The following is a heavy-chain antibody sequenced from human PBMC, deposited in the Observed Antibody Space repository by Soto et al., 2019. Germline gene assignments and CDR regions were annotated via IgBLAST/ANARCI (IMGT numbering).Heavy chain of an antibody. D-gene: IGHD3-22*01. CDR3: ARDFFDSSDYTTNWFDP. CDR1: GGSISSGGYY. J-gene: IGHJ5*02. Sequence: SETLSLTSTVSGGSISSGGYYWSWIRQPPGEGLEWIGSIYHTGNAYYNPSLKSRVTISVDTSKNQFSLKLTSVTAADAALYYCARDFFDSSDYTTNWFDPWGQGTLVTVSS. V-gene: IGHV4-39*01. CDR2: IYHTGNA.